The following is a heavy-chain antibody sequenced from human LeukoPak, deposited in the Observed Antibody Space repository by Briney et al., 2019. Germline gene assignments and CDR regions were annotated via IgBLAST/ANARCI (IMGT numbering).Heavy chain of an antibody. V-gene: IGHV3-23*01. CDR1: GFTFSSYA. Sequence: GGSLTLSCAASGFTFSSYAMSWVRQAPGKGLEWVAAICCIGGRKYYADSVKGRCSISSDNSKNTREMQMNSRIAEDSAVYYCAKDQGNYYVRDPHDAFDIWGQGTMVTVSS. D-gene: IGHD3-10*02. J-gene: IGHJ3*02. CDR2: ICCIGGRK. CDR3: AKDQGNYYVRDPHDAFDI.